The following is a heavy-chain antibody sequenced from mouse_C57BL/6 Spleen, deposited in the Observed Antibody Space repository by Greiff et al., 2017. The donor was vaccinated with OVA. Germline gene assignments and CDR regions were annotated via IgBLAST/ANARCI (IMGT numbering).Heavy chain of an antibody. CDR3: ARIYYGSSPYCYAMDY. CDR1: GYTFTSYW. J-gene: IGHJ4*01. CDR2: IYPGSGST. Sequence: QVQLQQPGAELVKPGASVKMSCKASGYTFTSYWITWVKQRPGQGLEWIGDIYPGSGSTNYNEKFKGKATLTVDTSSSTAYMQLSSLTSENSAVYYCARIYYGSSPYCYAMDYWGQGTSVTVSA. V-gene: IGHV1-55*01. D-gene: IGHD1-1*01.